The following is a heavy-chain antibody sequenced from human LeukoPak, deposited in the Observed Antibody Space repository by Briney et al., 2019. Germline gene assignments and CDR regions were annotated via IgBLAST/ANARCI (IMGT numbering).Heavy chain of an antibody. Sequence: MGIIYPGDSDTRYSPSFQGQVTISADKSISTAYLQWSSLRASDTAIYYCARLFGSTWPFDYWGQGTLVTVSS. V-gene: IGHV5-51*01. CDR3: ARLFGSTWPFDY. D-gene: IGHD6-13*01. CDR2: IYPGDSDT. J-gene: IGHJ4*02.